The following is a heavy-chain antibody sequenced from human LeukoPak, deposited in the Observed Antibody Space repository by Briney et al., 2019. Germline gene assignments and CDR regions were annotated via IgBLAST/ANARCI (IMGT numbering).Heavy chain of an antibody. CDR1: GFTFSRYW. CDR3: ANPPTVTKIRFDS. D-gene: IGHD4-17*01. CDR2: IKQDGSEK. J-gene: IGHJ5*01. Sequence: GGSLRLSCAASGFTFSRYWMSWVRQAPGKGLEWVANIKQDGSEKYYVDSVKGRFTISRDNSKNTLYLQMNSLRAEDTAVYYCANPPTVTKIRFDSWGQGTLVTVSS. V-gene: IGHV3-7*03.